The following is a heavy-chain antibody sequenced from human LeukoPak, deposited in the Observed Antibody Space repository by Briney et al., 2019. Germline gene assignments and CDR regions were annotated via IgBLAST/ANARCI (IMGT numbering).Heavy chain of an antibody. CDR1: GFTFSSCW. Sequence: GGSLRLSCAASGFTFSSCWMSWVRQAPGKGLEWVANIKQDGSEKYYVDSVKGRFTISRDNAKDSLYLQMNSLRAEDTAVYYCATGPGHGWWLHWGQGTLVTVSS. J-gene: IGHJ4*02. CDR3: ATGPGHGWWLH. V-gene: IGHV3-7*01. CDR2: IKQDGSEK. D-gene: IGHD5-12*01.